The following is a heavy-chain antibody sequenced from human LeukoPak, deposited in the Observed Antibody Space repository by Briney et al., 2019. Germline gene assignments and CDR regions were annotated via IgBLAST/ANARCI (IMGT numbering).Heavy chain of an antibody. CDR1: GGAISRYY. CDR3: ARARIAVAGTGINLDWFDP. D-gene: IGHD6-19*01. V-gene: IGHV4-59*08. CDR2: IYYSGST. Sequence: SETLSLTCSVSGGAISRYYWSWIRQPPGKGLEWIGYIYYSGSTNYNPSLKSRVTISVDASKNQFSLKLSSVTAADTAVFYCARARIAVAGTGINLDWFDPWGQGTLVTVSS. J-gene: IGHJ5*02.